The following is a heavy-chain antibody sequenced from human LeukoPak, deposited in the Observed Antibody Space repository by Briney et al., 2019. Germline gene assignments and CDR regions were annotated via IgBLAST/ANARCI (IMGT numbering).Heavy chain of an antibody. CDR2: ISYDGSNK. Sequence: GGSLRLSCAASGFTFSSYAMPWVRQAPGKGLEWVAVISYDGSNKYYADSVKGRFTISRDNSKNTLYLQMNSLRAEDTAVYYCAKGGIGGYYYGVWFDPWGQGTLVTVSS. J-gene: IGHJ5*02. D-gene: IGHD3-22*01. CDR1: GFTFSSYA. V-gene: IGHV3-30*04. CDR3: AKGGIGGYYYGVWFDP.